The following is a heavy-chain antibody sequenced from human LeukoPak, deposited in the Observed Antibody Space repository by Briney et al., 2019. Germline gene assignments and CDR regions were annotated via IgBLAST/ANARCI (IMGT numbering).Heavy chain of an antibody. CDR1: GFTFYTYS. V-gene: IGHV3-21*01. D-gene: IGHD4-23*01. CDR2: ITATSSYI. CDR3: AASETQFSFHI. Sequence: PGGSLRLSCAASGFTFYTYSMNWVRQAPGKGLEWVSSITATSSYIYYADSLKGRFTISRDNAKNSLYLQMNSLRVEDTAVYYCAASETQFSFHIWGQGTMVTVSS. J-gene: IGHJ3*02.